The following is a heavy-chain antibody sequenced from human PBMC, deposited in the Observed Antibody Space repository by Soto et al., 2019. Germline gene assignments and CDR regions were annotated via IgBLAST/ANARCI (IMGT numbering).Heavy chain of an antibody. CDR3: ARDRSNYYDSSGYWILDY. V-gene: IGHV3-33*01. J-gene: IGHJ4*02. Sequence: GGSLRLSCAASGFTFSSYGMHWVRQAPGKGLEWVAVIWYDGSNKYYADSVKGRFTISRDNSKNTLYLQMNSLRAEDTAVYYCARDRSNYYDSSGYWILDYWGQGTLVTVSS. CDR2: IWYDGSNK. D-gene: IGHD3-22*01. CDR1: GFTFSSYG.